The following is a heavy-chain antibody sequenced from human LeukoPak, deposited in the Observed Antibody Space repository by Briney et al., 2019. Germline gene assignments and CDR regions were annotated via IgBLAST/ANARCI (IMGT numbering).Heavy chain of an antibody. CDR3: AKELVSSTVTGDWFDP. V-gene: IGHV3-30*02. D-gene: IGHD6-13*01. CDR1: GFTFSSYG. CDR2: IRYDGSNK. J-gene: IGHJ5*02. Sequence: GGSLRLSCAASGFTFSSYGMHWVRQAPGKGLEWVAVIRYDGSNKYYADSVKGRFTISRDNSKNTLYLQMNSLRAEDTAVYYCAKELVSSTVTGDWFDPWGQGTLVTVSS.